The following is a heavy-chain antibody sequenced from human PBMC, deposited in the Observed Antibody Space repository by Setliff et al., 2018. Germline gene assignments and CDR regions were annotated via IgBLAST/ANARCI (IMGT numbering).Heavy chain of an antibody. CDR1: GYNLIEVS. Sequence: ASVKVSCKVPGYNLIEVSMNWVRQAPGQGLEWMGRIIPIFGTANYAQKFQGRVTITADESTSTAYMELSRLTSEDTAVYYCALEYSNSSPTVYYYMDVWGKGTTVTVSS. D-gene: IGHD6-6*01. CDR2: IIPIFGTA. J-gene: IGHJ6*03. V-gene: IGHV1-69*13. CDR3: ALEYSNSSPTVYYYMDV.